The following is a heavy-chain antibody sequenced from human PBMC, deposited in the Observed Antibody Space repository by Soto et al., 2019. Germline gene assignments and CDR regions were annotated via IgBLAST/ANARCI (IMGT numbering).Heavy chain of an antibody. CDR2: ISAYNGNT. CDR1: GYTFTSYG. J-gene: IGHJ3*02. D-gene: IGHD6-19*01. CDR3: ASSRQWLVKGAFDI. V-gene: IGHV1-18*01. Sequence: GASVKVSCKASGYTFTSYGISWVRQAPGQGLEWMGWISAYNGNTNYAQKLQGRVTMTTDTSTSTAYMELRSLRSDDTAVYYCASSRQWLVKGAFDIWGKGTMVTVSS.